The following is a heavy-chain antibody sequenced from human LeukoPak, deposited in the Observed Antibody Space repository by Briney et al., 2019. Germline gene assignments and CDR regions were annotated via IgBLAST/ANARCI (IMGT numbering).Heavy chain of an antibody. CDR2: IYYSGST. J-gene: IGHJ4*02. Sequence: SETLYLTCTVSGGSISSGDYYWSWIRQPPGKGLEWIGYIYYSGSTYYNPSLKGLVNISVDTSKNQFSLKLSSVTAADTAVYYCARVDYGSGRALFDYWGQGTLVTVSS. CDR3: ARVDYGSGRALFDY. D-gene: IGHD3-10*01. V-gene: IGHV4-30-4*08. CDR1: GGSISSGDYY.